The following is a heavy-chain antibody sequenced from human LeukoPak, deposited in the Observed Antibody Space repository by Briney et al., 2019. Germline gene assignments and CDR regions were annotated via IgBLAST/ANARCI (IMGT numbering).Heavy chain of an antibody. Sequence: PGGSLRLSCAASGFTFSTYGMDWVRQAPGKGLEWVSGIVGSGGTTYYADSVKGRFTISRDNAKNSLYLQMNSLRAEDTAVYYCAKGSSILWPYYYYYYYMDVWGKGTTVTVSS. CDR1: GFTFSTYG. V-gene: IGHV3-23*01. J-gene: IGHJ6*03. D-gene: IGHD2-21*01. CDR2: IVGSGGTT. CDR3: AKGSSILWPYYYYYYYMDV.